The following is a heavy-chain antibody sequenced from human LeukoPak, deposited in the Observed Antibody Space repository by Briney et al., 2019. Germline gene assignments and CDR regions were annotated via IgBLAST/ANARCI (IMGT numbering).Heavy chain of an antibody. CDR1: GFTFSSYT. D-gene: IGHD6-6*01. J-gene: IGHJ4*02. CDR2: ISPTGSTT. Sequence: PGGSLRLSCAASGFTFSSYTMSWVRQAPGQGRVWVSRISPTGSTTSYADSVKCRVTVSRDNAKNTLYLQVHNLRPEDTAVYYCARGPTSNWSGLDFWGQGTLLTVSS. CDR3: ARGPTSNWSGLDF. V-gene: IGHV3-74*01.